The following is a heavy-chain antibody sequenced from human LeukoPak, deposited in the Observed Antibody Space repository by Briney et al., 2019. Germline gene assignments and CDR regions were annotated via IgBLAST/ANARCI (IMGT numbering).Heavy chain of an antibody. J-gene: IGHJ5*02. V-gene: IGHV5-51*01. Sequence: GESLKISCKGSGYSFTSYWIGWVRQMPGKGLEWMGMIYPGDSDTRYSPSFQGQVTISADKSISTAYLQWSSLKASDTAMYYCARGGSSISPYNWFDPWGQGTLVTVSS. CDR2: IYPGDSDT. CDR1: GYSFTSYW. D-gene: IGHD6-6*01. CDR3: ARGGSSISPYNWFDP.